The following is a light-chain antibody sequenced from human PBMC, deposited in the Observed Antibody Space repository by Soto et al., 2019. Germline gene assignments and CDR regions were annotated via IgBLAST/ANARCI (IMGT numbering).Light chain of an antibody. CDR2: GAF. Sequence: EIVMTQSPATLSVSPGEGATLSCKASQSVSSKLAWYQHKPGQAPRVLIYGAFTRATGSPARFSGSGSGTESTPTSSSLQSEDFAVYYCLQYNDWPFTFGHGTKLEIK. CDR3: LQYNDWPFT. CDR1: QSVSSK. J-gene: IGKJ2*01. V-gene: IGKV3-15*01.